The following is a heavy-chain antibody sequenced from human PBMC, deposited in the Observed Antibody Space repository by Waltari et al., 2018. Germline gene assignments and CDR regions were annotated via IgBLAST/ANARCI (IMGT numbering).Heavy chain of an antibody. Sequence: QVQLQQWGAGLLKPSETLSLTCAVYGGSFSGYYWSWIRQPPGKGLEWIGEINHSGSTNYNPPLRSRVTISGDTSKNQFSLKLSSVTAADTAVYYCARPTYGDYEYYFDYWGQGTLVTVSS. V-gene: IGHV4-34*01. CDR2: INHSGST. CDR3: ARPTYGDYEYYFDY. D-gene: IGHD4-17*01. J-gene: IGHJ4*02. CDR1: GGSFSGYY.